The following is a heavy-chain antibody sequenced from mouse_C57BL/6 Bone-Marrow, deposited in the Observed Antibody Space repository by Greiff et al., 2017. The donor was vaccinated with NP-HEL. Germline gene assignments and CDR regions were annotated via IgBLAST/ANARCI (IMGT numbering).Heavy chain of an antibody. J-gene: IGHJ2*01. CDR1: GYTFTNYW. CDR2: IYPGGGYT. Sequence: QVQLQPSGAELVRPGTSVKMSCKASGYTFTNYWIGWAKQRPGHGLEWIGDIYPGGGYTNYNEKFKGKATLTADKSSSTAYMQFSSLTSEDSAIYYCARSWPNPLDYWGQGTTLTVSS. V-gene: IGHV1-63*01. D-gene: IGHD4-1*01. CDR3: ARSWPNPLDY.